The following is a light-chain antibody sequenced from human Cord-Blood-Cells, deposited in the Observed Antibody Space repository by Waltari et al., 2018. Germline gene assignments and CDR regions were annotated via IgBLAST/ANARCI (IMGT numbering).Light chain of an antibody. J-gene: IGLJ3*02. CDR1: TSDVGGYNY. CDR2: DVS. V-gene: IGLV2-14*03. Sequence: QSALPQPASVSGSPAQSITISCTGTTSDVGGYNYVYWFQQHPRNAPKLMIYDVSNRPAGVANRFSGSKSGNTASVTISGLQAEDEADYYCSSYTSSSTLVFGGGTKLTVL. CDR3: SSYTSSSTLV.